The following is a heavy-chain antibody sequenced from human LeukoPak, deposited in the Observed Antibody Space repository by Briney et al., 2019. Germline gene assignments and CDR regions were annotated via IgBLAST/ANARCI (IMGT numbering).Heavy chain of an antibody. CDR3: AKGGAAADNYWYFDL. D-gene: IGHD6-13*01. V-gene: IGHV3-23*01. CDR1: GFTFSSYA. J-gene: IGHJ2*01. CDR2: ISGSGGST. Sequence: PGGSLRLSCAASGFTFSSYAMSWVRQAPGKGLEWVSAISGSGGSTYYADSVKGRFTISRDNAKNSLYLQMNSLSPEDTAFYYCAKGGAAADNYWYFDLWGRGTLVTVSS.